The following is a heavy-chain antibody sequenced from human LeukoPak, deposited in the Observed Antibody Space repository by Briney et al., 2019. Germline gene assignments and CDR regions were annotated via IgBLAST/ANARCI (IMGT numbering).Heavy chain of an antibody. Sequence: GASVKVSCKASGYIFTDYYMHWVRQAPGQELGWMGRINPNSGGTNYAQKFQGRVTMTRDTSISTAYTELSSLRSEDTAVYYCARTSNWNYNKPFDYWGQGTLVTVSS. CDR3: ARTSNWNYNKPFDY. CDR2: INPNSGGT. V-gene: IGHV1/OR15-1*01. J-gene: IGHJ4*02. CDR1: GYIFTDYY. D-gene: IGHD1-7*01.